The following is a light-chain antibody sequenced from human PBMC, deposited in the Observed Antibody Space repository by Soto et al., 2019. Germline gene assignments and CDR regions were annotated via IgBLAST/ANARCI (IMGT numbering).Light chain of an antibody. CDR1: QSISNY. CDR2: AAS. V-gene: IGKV1-39*01. J-gene: IGKJ2*01. CDR3: QQSYTAPH. Sequence: DIQMTQSPSSLSASVGDRVTITCRASQSISNYLSWYQQKPGKAPKLLIHAASRLQSGVPSRFSGGGSGTEFPLTINSLQPEDFASYYCQQSYTAPHFGQGTKLEI.